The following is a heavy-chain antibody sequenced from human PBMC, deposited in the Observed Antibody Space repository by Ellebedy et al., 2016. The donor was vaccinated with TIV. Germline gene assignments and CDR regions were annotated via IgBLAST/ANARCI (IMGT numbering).Heavy chain of an antibody. D-gene: IGHD1-26*01. CDR2: ISAYNGNT. CDR3: ARGEGRVMMGATNYYYYYYGMDV. V-gene: IGHV1-18*01. J-gene: IGHJ6*02. Sequence: ASVKVSCXASGYTFTSYGISWVRQAPGQGLEWMGWISAYNGNTNYAQKLQGRVTMTTDTSTSTAYMELRSLRSDDTAVYYCARGEGRVMMGATNYYYYYYGMDVWGQGTTVTVSS. CDR1: GYTFTSYG.